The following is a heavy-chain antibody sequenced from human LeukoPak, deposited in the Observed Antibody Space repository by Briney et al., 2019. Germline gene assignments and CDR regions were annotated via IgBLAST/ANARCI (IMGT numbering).Heavy chain of an antibody. V-gene: IGHV3-33*01. D-gene: IGHD3-9*01. CDR3: ARDYYDILTGYYNPSGNDY. CDR2: IWYDGSNK. CDR1: GFTFSSYG. J-gene: IGHJ4*02. Sequence: GGSLRLSCAASGFTFSSYGMHWVRQAPGKGLEWVAVIWYDGSNKYYADSVKGRFTISRDNSKNTLYLQMNSLRAEDTAVYYCARDYYDILTGYYNPSGNDYWGQGTLVTVSS.